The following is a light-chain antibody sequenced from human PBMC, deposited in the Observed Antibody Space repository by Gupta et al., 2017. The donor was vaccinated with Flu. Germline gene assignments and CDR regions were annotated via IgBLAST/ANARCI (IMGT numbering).Light chain of an antibody. V-gene: IGKV3-11*01. Sequence: ASQSVSNFLGWYQQKPGQAPRLLIYDATSRATGIPARFSGSGSGTDFTLTISSLEPEDFVVYYCRQRSDWPITFGQGTRLEIK. CDR2: DAT. J-gene: IGKJ5*01. CDR1: QSVSNF. CDR3: RQRSDWPIT.